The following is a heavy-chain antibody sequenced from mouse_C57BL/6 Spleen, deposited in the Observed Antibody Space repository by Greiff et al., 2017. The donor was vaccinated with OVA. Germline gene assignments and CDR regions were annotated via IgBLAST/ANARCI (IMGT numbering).Heavy chain of an antibody. CDR3: TRDDTTVVGDAMDY. Sequence: EVQRVESGEGLVKPGGSLKLSCAASGFTFSSYAMSWVRQTLEKRLEWVAYISSGGDYIYYADTVKGRFTISRDNARNTLYLQMSSLKSEDTAMYYCTRDDTTVVGDAMDYWGQGTSVTVSS. D-gene: IGHD1-1*01. J-gene: IGHJ4*01. CDR2: ISSGGDYI. V-gene: IGHV5-9-1*02. CDR1: GFTFSSYA.